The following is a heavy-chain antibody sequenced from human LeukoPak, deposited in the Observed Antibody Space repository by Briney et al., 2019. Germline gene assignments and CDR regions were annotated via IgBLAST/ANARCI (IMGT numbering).Heavy chain of an antibody. Sequence: GGSLRLSCAASGFTFSSYEMNCVRQAPGKGLEWVSYISSSGSTIYYADSVKGRFTISRDNAKNSLYLQMNSLRAEDTAVYYCAREYSSSWLAFDYWGQGTLVTVSS. CDR3: AREYSSSWLAFDY. CDR2: ISSSGSTI. CDR1: GFTFSSYE. J-gene: IGHJ4*02. V-gene: IGHV3-48*03. D-gene: IGHD6-13*01.